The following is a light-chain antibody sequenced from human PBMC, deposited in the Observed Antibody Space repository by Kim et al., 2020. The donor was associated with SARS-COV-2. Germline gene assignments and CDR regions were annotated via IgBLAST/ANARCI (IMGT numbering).Light chain of an antibody. J-gene: IGKJ1*01. V-gene: IGKV1-6*01. CDR1: QGIGND. CDR2: TAS. CDR3: LQDFISPLT. Sequence: ASVGERVTSTCRASQGIGNDLGWYQQKPGKAPNLLIYTASSRQSGVPSRFSGSGSGTDFTLTISSLQPEDFATYYCLQDFISPLTFGQGTKVDIK.